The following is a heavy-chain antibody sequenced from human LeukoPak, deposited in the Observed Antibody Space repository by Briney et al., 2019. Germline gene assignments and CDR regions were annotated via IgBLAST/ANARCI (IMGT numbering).Heavy chain of an antibody. CDR2: ISSSGSTI. Sequence: QPGGSLRLSCAASGFTFSSYEMNWVRQAPGKGLEWVSYISSSGSTIYYADSVKGRFTISRDNAKNSLYLQMNSLRAEDTAVYYCARDLGVPAPYYMDVWGKGTTVTVSS. J-gene: IGHJ6*03. CDR1: GFTFSSYE. D-gene: IGHD2-2*01. V-gene: IGHV3-48*03. CDR3: ARDLGVPAPYYMDV.